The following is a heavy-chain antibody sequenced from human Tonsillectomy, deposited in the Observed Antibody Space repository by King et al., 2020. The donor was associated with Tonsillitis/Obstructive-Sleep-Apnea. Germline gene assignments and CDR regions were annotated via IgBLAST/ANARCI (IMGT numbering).Heavy chain of an antibody. V-gene: IGHV2-5*02. CDR1: GFSLSTSGVG. J-gene: IGHJ5*02. CDR2: IYWDDDK. D-gene: IGHD3-10*01. Sequence: TLKESGPTLVKPTQTLTLTCTFSGFSLSTSGVGVGWIRQPPGKALEWLALIYWDDDKRYSPSLKSRLTITKDTSKNQVVLTMTNMDPVDTATYYCGNYKSMVRGVIPRGWFDPWGQGTLVTVSS. CDR3: GNYKSMVRGVIPRGWFDP.